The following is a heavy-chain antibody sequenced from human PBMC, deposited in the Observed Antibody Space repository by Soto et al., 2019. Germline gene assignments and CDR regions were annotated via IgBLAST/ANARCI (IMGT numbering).Heavy chain of an antibody. Sequence: EVQLLESGGGLVQPGGSLRLSCAASGFTFSSYAMSWVRRAPGKGLEWVSAISGSGGSTYYADSVKGRFTISRDNSKNTLYLQMNSLRAEDTAVYYCAKDTSVVRGVSSFDYWGQGTLVTVSS. J-gene: IGHJ4*02. V-gene: IGHV3-23*01. CDR3: AKDTSVVRGVSSFDY. D-gene: IGHD3-10*01. CDR2: ISGSGGST. CDR1: GFTFSSYA.